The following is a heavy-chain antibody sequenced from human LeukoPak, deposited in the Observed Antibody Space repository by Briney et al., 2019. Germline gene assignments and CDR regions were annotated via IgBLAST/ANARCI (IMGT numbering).Heavy chain of an antibody. CDR1: GFTFDNYG. CDR3: VKESWSTSSRNYYMDV. V-gene: IGHV3-30*02. Sequence: GGSLRLSCAASGFTFDNYGMHWVRQAPGKGLEWVAFVKRDEGNKFYGDSVKGRFTASRENSRNIVYLQMNSLRLEDTAVYYCVKESWSTSSRNYYMDVWGKGTTVTVSS. J-gene: IGHJ6*03. CDR2: VKRDEGNK. D-gene: IGHD1-26*01.